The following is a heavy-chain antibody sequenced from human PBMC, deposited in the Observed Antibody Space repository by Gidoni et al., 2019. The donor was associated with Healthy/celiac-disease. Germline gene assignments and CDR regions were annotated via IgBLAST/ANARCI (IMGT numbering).Heavy chain of an antibody. D-gene: IGHD3-10*01. CDR3: AKVGGSGSYPCG. CDR2: ISYDGSNK. J-gene: IGHJ4*02. CDR1: GFTFSSYG. Sequence: QVQLVESGGGVVQPGRSLRLPCAASGFTFSSYGMHWVRQAPGKGLEWVAVISYDGSNKYYADSVKGRFTISRDNSKNTLYLQMNSLRAEDTAVYYCAKVGGSGSYPCGWGQGTLVTVSS. V-gene: IGHV3-30*18.